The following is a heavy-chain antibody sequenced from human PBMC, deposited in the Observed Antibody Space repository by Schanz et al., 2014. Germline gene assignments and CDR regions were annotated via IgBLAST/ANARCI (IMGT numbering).Heavy chain of an antibody. CDR3: AKELNLRGGQTNFYYYYGMDV. CDR2: ISDSGDST. J-gene: IGHJ6*02. Sequence: VQLVESGGGLVQPGGSLRLSCAASGFTFRYYYMTWIRQAPGKGLEWVSEISDSGDSTHYADSVKGRFTISRDNSQNTLYVQMNTLRTEATTVYSCAKELNLRGGQTNFYYYYGMDVWGQGTTVTVSS. D-gene: IGHD5-12*01. CDR1: GFTFRYYY. V-gene: IGHV3-11*06.